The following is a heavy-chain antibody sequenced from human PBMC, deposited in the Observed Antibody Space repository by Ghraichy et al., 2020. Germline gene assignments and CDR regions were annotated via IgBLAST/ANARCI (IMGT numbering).Heavy chain of an antibody. CDR2: IYSGGST. CDR3: ARVGHDYVWGSYRH. V-gene: IGHV3-66*01. CDR1: GFTVSSNY. J-gene: IGHJ4*02. D-gene: IGHD3-16*02. Sequence: GGSLRLSCAASGFTVSSNYMSWVRQAPGKGLEWVSVIYSGGSTYYADSVKGRFTISRDNSKNTLYLQMNSLRAEDTAVYYCARVGHDYVWGSYRHWGQGTLVTVSS.